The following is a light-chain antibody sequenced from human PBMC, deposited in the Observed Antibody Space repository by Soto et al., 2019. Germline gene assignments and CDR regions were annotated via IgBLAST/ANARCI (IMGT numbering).Light chain of an antibody. CDR3: CSLTTSHTYV. J-gene: IGLJ1*01. V-gene: IGLV2-14*03. Sequence: QSVLTHPASVAGAPGQSITISCTGTSSDIGHYDYVSWYQQHPGKAPKLMIYHVTYRPSGVSNRYSGSKSGNSASLTISGLQADDDADYYCCSLTTSHTYVFGSGTKLTVL. CDR2: HVT. CDR1: SSDIGHYDY.